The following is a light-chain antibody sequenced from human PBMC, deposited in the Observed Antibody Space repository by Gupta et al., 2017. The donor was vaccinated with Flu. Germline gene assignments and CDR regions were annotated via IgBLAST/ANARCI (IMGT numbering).Light chain of an antibody. J-gene: IGKJ2*03. Sequence: EIVLTQSPATLPLSPGERATLSCRASQIISSFLAWYQQKPGQAPRLLIYDASNRATGIPARFSGSGSGTDFTLTISSLEPEDFAVYYCQQRSDWPSFGQGTKLEIK. CDR2: DAS. CDR1: QIISSF. V-gene: IGKV3-11*01. CDR3: QQRSDWPS.